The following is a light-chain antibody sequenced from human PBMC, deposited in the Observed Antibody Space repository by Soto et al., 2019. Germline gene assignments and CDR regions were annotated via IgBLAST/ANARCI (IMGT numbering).Light chain of an antibody. CDR3: SSYASSSRSARV. CDR1: SSDIGAYKY. J-gene: IGLJ2*01. Sequence: QSVLTQPASVSGSPGQSITISCTGTSSDIGAYKYVSWYQQHPGKAPKLMIYEVSNRPSGVSNRFSGSKSGNTASLTISGLQAEDEADYYCSSYASSSRSARVFGGGTKVTVL. CDR2: EVS. V-gene: IGLV2-14*01.